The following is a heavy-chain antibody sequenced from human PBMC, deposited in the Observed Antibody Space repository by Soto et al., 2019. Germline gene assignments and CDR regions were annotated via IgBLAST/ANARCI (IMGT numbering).Heavy chain of an antibody. Sequence: DVQLLESGGGLVQPGGSLRLSCAASGFSFSSYAMVWVRQAPGKGLEGVAVISARGGSSYFADSVKGRFTLSIDNSKNVLSLEMNSLRADDTAIYFCAKGSIEYSASVDNWGEGTLVVDSS. CDR2: ISARGGSS. V-gene: IGHV3-23*01. D-gene: IGHD5-12*01. CDR1: GFSFSSYA. J-gene: IGHJ4*02. CDR3: AKGSIEYSASVDN.